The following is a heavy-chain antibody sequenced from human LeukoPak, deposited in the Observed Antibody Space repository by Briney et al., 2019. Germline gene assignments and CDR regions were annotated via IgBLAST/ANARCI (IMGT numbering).Heavy chain of an antibody. J-gene: IGHJ4*02. D-gene: IGHD2-21*01. Sequence: WGSLRLSCAASGFTFSTYWMSWVRQAPGKGLEWVAIIKEDGSEKNYVDSVKGRFTTSRDNARNSLYLRLNSLRPEDTAVYYCTRDRCSEIGDQGTLVTVSS. CDR3: TRDRCSEI. V-gene: IGHV3-7*01. CDR2: IKEDGSEK. CDR1: GFTFSTYW.